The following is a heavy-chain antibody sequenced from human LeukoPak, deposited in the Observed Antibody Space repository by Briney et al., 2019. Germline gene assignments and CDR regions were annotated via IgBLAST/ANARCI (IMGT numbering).Heavy chain of an antibody. CDR3: ARRGSSTSWDRYFDY. D-gene: IGHD2-2*01. CDR2: INHSGST. CDR1: GGSFSGYY. Sequence: PSETLSLTCAVYGGSFSGYYWSWICQPPGKGLEWIGEINHSGSTNYNPSLKSRVTISVDTSKNQFSLKLSSVTAADTAVYYCARRGSSTSWDRYFDYWGQGTLVTVSS. V-gene: IGHV4-34*01. J-gene: IGHJ4*02.